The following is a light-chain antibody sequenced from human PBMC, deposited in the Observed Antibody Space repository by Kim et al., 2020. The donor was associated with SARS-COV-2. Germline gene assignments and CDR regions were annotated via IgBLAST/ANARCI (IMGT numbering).Light chain of an antibody. CDR3: ATWDDSLDVWM. J-gene: IGLJ3*02. CDR2: TDD. V-gene: IGLV1-44*01. Sequence: GQRGNISCSGSSSNIASNAVNWYQQFPGTAPQLLIDTDDRRPSGVSDRVSCSKSGTSASLAISALRSEDEADYYCATWDDSLDVWMFGGGTKLTVL. CDR1: SSNIASNA.